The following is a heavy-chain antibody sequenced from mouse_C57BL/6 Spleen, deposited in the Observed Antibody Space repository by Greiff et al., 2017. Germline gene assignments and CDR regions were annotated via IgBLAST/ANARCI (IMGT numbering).Heavy chain of an antibody. CDR2: ISDGGSYT. V-gene: IGHV5-4*01. J-gene: IGHJ2*01. CDR3: ARDGNWESFDY. Sequence: EVHLVESGGGLVKPGGSLKLSCAASGFTFSSYAMSWVRQTPEKRLEWVATISDGGSYTYYPDNVKGRFTISRDNAKNNLYLQMSHLKSEDTAMYYCARDGNWESFDYWGQGTTLTVSS. D-gene: IGHD4-1*01. CDR1: GFTFSSYA.